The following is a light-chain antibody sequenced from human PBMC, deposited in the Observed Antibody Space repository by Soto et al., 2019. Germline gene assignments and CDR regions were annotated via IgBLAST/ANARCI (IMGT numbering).Light chain of an antibody. Sequence: VLRQSRVTLSLSPGERATLSCRASQSVSSNYLAWYQQKPGQAPRLLFYGASSRATGIPDRFSGSGSGADFTLTISSLQSEDFAVYYCQQYNNWPPITFRQGHYWRL. J-gene: IGKJ5*01. CDR3: QQYNNWPPIT. CDR1: QSVSSNY. CDR2: GAS. V-gene: IGKV3-20*01.